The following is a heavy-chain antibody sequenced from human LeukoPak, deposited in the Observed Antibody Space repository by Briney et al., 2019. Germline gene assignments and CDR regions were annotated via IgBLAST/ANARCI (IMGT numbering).Heavy chain of an antibody. V-gene: IGHV3-33*01. J-gene: IGHJ3*02. D-gene: IGHD2-21*02. CDR3: ARESSCGGDCYSVGGAFDI. CDR1: GFTFSLYG. CDR2: TWYDGNNK. Sequence: PGGSLRLSCAASGFTFSLYGMHWVRQAPGKGLEWVALTWYDGNNKYYPDSVKGRFTISRDNSKNTLYLQMNSLRVEDTAVYYCARESSCGGDCYSVGGAFDIWGQGTMVTVSS.